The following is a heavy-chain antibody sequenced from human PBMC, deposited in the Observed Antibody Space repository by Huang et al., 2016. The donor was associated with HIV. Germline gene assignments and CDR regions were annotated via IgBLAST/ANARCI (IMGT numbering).Heavy chain of an antibody. D-gene: IGHD3-16*01. J-gene: IGHJ4*02. CDR2: ISGYNGYT. CDR1: GYTFTSHG. Sequence: QVQLVESGGEVKKPGASVKVSCKASGYTFTSHGISWLRQAPGQGLEWMGWISGYNGYTNYAPRFQGRLTMTTDSSTSTSYMELRSLRSDDTAVYFCARDVRSLQGGLFDYWGQGTLVTVSS. V-gene: IGHV1-18*04. CDR3: ARDVRSLQGGLFDY.